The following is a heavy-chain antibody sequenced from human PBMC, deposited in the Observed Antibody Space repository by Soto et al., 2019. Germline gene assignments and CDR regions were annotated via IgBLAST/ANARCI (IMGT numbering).Heavy chain of an antibody. CDR2: ISGSGGNT. Sequence: GGSLRLSCTASRVTFDGYAMSWVRQAPGKGLEWVSGISGSGGNTYYADSVKGRFTISRDNSKNTLYLQMNSLRAEDTAVYYCAKQLAAPGPSDHLDYSGQGMLDTVSS. J-gene: IGHJ4*02. CDR1: RVTFDGYA. CDR3: AKQLAAPGPSDHLDY. V-gene: IGHV3-23*01. D-gene: IGHD6-13*01.